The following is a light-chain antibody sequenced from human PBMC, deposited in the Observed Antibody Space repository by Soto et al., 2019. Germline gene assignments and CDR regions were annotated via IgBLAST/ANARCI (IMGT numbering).Light chain of an antibody. CDR3: QQYAASPRT. J-gene: IGKJ1*01. CDR2: GAS. Sequence: EVVWTQSPGTLSLSPRERATLSCRASQSVSNNYLAWYQHKPGQAPRLLIYGASNRAPGIPDRFSGSGSGPDFTLTISRLEPEDFAVYYCQQYAASPRTFGQGTLVEVK. CDR1: QSVSNNY. V-gene: IGKV3-20*01.